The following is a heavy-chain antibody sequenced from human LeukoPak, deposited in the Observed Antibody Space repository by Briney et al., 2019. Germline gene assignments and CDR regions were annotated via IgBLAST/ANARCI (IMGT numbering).Heavy chain of an antibody. Sequence: GGSLRLSCAASGFTFSSYAMSWVRQAPGKGLEWVSAISGSGGSTYYADSVKGRFTISRDNSKNTLYLQMNSLRAEDTAVYYCAKGSNFWSGHHYFDYWGQGTLVTVSS. CDR1: GFTFSSYA. D-gene: IGHD3-3*01. J-gene: IGHJ4*02. CDR3: AKGSNFWSGHHYFDY. V-gene: IGHV3-23*01. CDR2: ISGSGGST.